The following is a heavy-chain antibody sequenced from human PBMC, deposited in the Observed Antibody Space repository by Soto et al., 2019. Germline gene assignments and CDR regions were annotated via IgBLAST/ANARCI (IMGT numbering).Heavy chain of an antibody. D-gene: IGHD5-18*01. CDR1: GDSVSSNSAA. CDR3: ARELLPDTATIPDRQERNYYYYGMDV. J-gene: IGHJ6*02. Sequence: PSQTLSLTCAISGDSVSSNSAAWNWIRQSPSRGLEWLGRTYYRTKWYNDYAVSVKSRITINPDTSKNQFSLQLNSVTPEDTAVYYCARELLPDTATIPDRQERNYYYYGMDVWGQGTTVTVSS. V-gene: IGHV6-1*01. CDR2: TYYRTKWYN.